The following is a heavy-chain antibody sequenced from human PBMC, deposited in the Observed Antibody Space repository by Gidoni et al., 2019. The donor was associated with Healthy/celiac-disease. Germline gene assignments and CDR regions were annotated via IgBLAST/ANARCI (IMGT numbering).Heavy chain of an antibody. CDR2: IYYSGST. CDR3: ARHGYCSGGSCYAQYFDY. CDR1: GGSISSSSYY. V-gene: IGHV4-39*01. Sequence: QLQLQESGPGLVKPSETLSLTCTVSGGSISSSSYYWGWIRQPPGKGLEWIGSIYYSGSTYYNPSRKSRVTISVDTSKNQFSLKLSSVTAADTAVYYCARHGYCSGGSCYAQYFDYWGQGTLVTVSS. J-gene: IGHJ4*02. D-gene: IGHD2-15*01.